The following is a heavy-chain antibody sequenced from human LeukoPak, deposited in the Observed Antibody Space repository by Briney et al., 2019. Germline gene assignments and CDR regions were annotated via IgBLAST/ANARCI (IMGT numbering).Heavy chain of an antibody. CDR3: AREAGDLAPFDY. D-gene: IGHD2-21*02. CDR1: GFTFSSYS. V-gene: IGHV3-21*01. J-gene: IGHJ4*02. CDR2: ISSSSSYI. Sequence: PGGSLRLSCAASGFTFSSYSMSWVRQARGKGLEWVSSISSSSSYIYYADSVKGRFTISRDNAKNSLYLQMNSLRAEDTAVYYCAREAGDLAPFDYWGQGTLVTVSS.